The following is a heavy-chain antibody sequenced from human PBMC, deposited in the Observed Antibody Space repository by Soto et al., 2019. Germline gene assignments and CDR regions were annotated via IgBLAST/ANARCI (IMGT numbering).Heavy chain of an antibody. CDR1: GYTFTSYG. Sequence: ASVKVSCKASGYTFTSYGISWVRQAPGQGLEWMGWISPILGKANYAQKFQGRVTITADKSTSTAYMELSSLRSEDTAVYYCAREEYYYGSGAFFDYWGQGTLVTVSS. D-gene: IGHD3-10*01. CDR3: AREEYYYGSGAFFDY. V-gene: IGHV1-69*10. CDR2: ISPILGKA. J-gene: IGHJ4*02.